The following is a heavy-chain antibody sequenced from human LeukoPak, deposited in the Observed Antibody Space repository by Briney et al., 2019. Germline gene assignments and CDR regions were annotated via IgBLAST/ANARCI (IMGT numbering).Heavy chain of an antibody. CDR3: ARDRLWIQLWSDAFDI. J-gene: IGHJ3*02. Sequence: ASVKVSCKASGYTFTSYYMHWVRQAPGQGLEWMGIINPSGGSTSYAQKFQGRVTMTRDTSTSTVYMELSSLRSEDTAVYCCARDRLWIQLWSDAFDIWGQGTMVTVSS. D-gene: IGHD5-18*01. V-gene: IGHV1-46*01. CDR2: INPSGGST. CDR1: GYTFTSYY.